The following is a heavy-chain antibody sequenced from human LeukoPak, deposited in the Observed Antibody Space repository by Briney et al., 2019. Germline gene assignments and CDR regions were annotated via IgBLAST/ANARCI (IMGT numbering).Heavy chain of an antibody. CDR3: ARCLGIYYYMDV. D-gene: IGHD7-27*01. Sequence: SETLSLTCTVSGGSTSSSSYYWGWIRQPPGKGLEWIGTIFYTGDTYYNPSLKSRVTMSVDTSQNQFSLKLTSVTAADTAVYYCARCLGIYYYMDVWGKGTTVTVSS. CDR1: GGSTSSSSYY. V-gene: IGHV4-39*01. CDR2: IFYTGDT. J-gene: IGHJ6*03.